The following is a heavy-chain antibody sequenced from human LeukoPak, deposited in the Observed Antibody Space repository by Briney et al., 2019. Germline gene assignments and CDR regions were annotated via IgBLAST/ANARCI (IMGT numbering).Heavy chain of an antibody. V-gene: IGHV3-23*01. D-gene: IGHD3-10*01. CDR2: ISSSGGIT. Sequence: GGSLRLSCAASGFTFSSYAMSWVRQAPGKGLEWVSAISSSGGITYYTDSVKGRFTISRDNSKNTLYLQMNSLRAEDTAVYYCARDSDYYFDYWGQGTLVTVSS. J-gene: IGHJ4*02. CDR3: ARDSDYYFDY. CDR1: GFTFSSYA.